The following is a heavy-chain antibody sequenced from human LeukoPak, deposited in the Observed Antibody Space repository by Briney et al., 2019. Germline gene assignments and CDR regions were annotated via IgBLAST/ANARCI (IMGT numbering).Heavy chain of an antibody. V-gene: IGHV3-49*04. CDR3: TRVASGPLAIDI. J-gene: IGHJ3*02. Sequence: GGSLRLSCTASGFTFGDYAMSWVRQAPGKGLEWVGFIRSKAYGGTTEYAASVKGRFTISRDDSKSIAYLQMNSLKTEDTAVYYCTRVASGPLAIDIWGQGTMVTVSS. CDR1: GFTFGDYA. D-gene: IGHD3-10*01. CDR2: IRSKAYGGTT.